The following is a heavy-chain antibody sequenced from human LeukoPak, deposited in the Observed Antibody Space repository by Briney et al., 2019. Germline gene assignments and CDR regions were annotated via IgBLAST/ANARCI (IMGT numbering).Heavy chain of an antibody. Sequence: GGSLRLSCAASGFTFSSYAMHWVRQAPGKGLEYVSAISSNGGSTYYANSVKGRFTISRDNSKNTLYLQMGSLRAEDMAVYYCARDESYYDYVWGSYRYRHFDYWGQGTLVTVSS. CDR1: GFTFSSYA. V-gene: IGHV3-64*01. CDR2: ISSNGGST. CDR3: ARDESYYDYVWGSYRYRHFDY. J-gene: IGHJ4*02. D-gene: IGHD3-16*02.